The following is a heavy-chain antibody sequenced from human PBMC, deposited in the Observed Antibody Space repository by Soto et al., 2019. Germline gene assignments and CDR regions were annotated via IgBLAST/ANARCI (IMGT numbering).Heavy chain of an antibody. V-gene: IGHV3-30*03. Sequence: LRLSFAASGFTFSNYAIHWVRQAPGKGLEWVAFISYDGSNKYYTDSVKGRFTISRDTSKNTLYLQMNSLRAEDTALYYCARDRGIAAREYFDYGMDVWGQGTTVTVSS. CDR1: GFTFSNYA. CDR2: ISYDGSNK. D-gene: IGHD6-6*01. J-gene: IGHJ6*02. CDR3: ARDRGIAAREYFDYGMDV.